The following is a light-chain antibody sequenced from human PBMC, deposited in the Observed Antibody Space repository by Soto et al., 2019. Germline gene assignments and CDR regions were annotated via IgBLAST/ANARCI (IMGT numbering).Light chain of an antibody. J-gene: IGKJ1*01. CDR2: GAS. V-gene: IGKV3-20*01. CDR3: QQYGGSPRT. Sequence: EIVLTQFPDTLSLSPGERATLSCRASQSLSSNSLAWYQQKRGQAPRLLIHGASSRATGIPDRFSGSGSGTDFTLTISRLEPEDFAVYSCQQYGGSPRTFGQGTKVDIK. CDR1: QSLSSNS.